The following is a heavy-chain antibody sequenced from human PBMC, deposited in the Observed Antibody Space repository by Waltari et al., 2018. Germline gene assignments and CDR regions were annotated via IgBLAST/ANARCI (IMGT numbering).Heavy chain of an antibody. J-gene: IGHJ6*03. CDR2: TYESGNT. CDR3: ARVADSSGLGYYNHYFMDV. Sequence: QVQLQESGPGLVKPSETLSLTCGVSGYSMRSGYYWAWIRQPPGKGLEWFGSTYESGNTYHNPSLRSRVTISVDTSKNQFSLNLKSLTATDTAVYYCARVADSSGLGYYNHYFMDVWGKGAPVTVSS. V-gene: IGHV4-38-2*01. D-gene: IGHD6-19*01. CDR1: GYSMRSGYY.